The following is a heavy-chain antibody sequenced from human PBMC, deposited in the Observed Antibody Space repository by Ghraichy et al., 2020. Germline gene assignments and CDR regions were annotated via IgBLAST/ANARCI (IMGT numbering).Heavy chain of an antibody. CDR3: ARDGRNQDSSGWYGDAFEI. V-gene: IGHV3-23*01. J-gene: IGHJ3*02. Sequence: GESLNISCAASGFTFSSYAMSWVRQAPGKGLEWVSAISGSGGSTYYADSVKGRFTISRDNSKNTLYLQMNSLRAEDTAVYYCARDGRNQDSSGWYGDAFEIWGQGTMVTVSS. CDR2: ISGSGGST. CDR1: GFTFSSYA. D-gene: IGHD6-19*01.